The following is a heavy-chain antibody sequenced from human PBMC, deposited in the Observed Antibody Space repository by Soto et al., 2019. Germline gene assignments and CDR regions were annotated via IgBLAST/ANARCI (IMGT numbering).Heavy chain of an antibody. D-gene: IGHD3-10*01. Sequence: LSLTCAVSGGSISSGGYSWSWIRQPPGKGLEWIGYIYHSGSTYYNPSLKSRVTISVDRSKNQFSLKLSSVTAADTAVYYCARTYGSGSYSYFDYWGQGTLVTVSS. CDR2: IYHSGST. CDR1: GGSISSGGYS. J-gene: IGHJ4*02. V-gene: IGHV4-30-2*01. CDR3: ARTYGSGSYSYFDY.